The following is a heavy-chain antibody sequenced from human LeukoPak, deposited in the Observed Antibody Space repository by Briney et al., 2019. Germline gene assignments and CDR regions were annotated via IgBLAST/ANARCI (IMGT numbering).Heavy chain of an antibody. J-gene: IGHJ6*03. Sequence: SETLSLTCTVPGGSIAPNFWSWVRQAPGKGLEWIGYIYYTGYTIYNPSVKSRVTISVDASRNQFSLRLSSVTAADTAVYYCARVEYCSGTNCYTDVWGKGTTVTVSS. CDR3: ARVEYCSGTNCYTDV. V-gene: IGHV4-59*12. CDR2: IYYTGYT. CDR1: GGSIAPNF. D-gene: IGHD2-15*01.